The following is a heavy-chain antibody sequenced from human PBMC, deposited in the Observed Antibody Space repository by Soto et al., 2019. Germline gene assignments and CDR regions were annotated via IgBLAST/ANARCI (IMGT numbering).Heavy chain of an antibody. CDR1: GGSISSGGYY. CDR3: ASYCSSTSCYNVSFDY. CDR2: IYYSGST. Sequence: SETLSLPCTVSGGSISSGGYYWSWIRQHPGKGLEWIGYIYYSGSTYYNPSLKSRVTISVDTSKNQFSLKLSSVTAADTAVYYCASYCSSTSCYNVSFDYWGQGTLVTVSS. J-gene: IGHJ4*02. D-gene: IGHD2-2*02. V-gene: IGHV4-31*03.